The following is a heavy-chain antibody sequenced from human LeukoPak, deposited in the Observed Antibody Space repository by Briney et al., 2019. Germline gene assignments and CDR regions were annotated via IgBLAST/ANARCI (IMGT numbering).Heavy chain of an antibody. D-gene: IGHD1-14*01. J-gene: IGHJ4*02. V-gene: IGHV3-23*01. CDR3: AKSVSNRPQYYFDY. Sequence: PGGSLRLSCAASGFTFSSYAMSWVRQAPGKGLEWVSAISGSGGSTYYADSVKGRFTISRDNSKNTLYLQMNSLRAEDAAVYYCAKSVSNRPQYYFDYWGQGTLVTVSS. CDR1: GFTFSSYA. CDR2: ISGSGGST.